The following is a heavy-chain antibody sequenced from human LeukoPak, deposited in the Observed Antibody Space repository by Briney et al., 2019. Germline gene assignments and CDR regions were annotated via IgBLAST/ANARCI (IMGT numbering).Heavy chain of an antibody. V-gene: IGHV3-11*06. CDR3: ARDAWSGSYHSTEDY. J-gene: IGHJ4*02. Sequence: SGGSLRLSCAASGFTFSDYYMSWIRQAPGKGLEWVSYISSSSSYTNYADSVKGRFTISRDNAKNSLYLQMNSLRAEDTAVYYCARDAWSGSYHSTEDYWGQGTLVTVSS. D-gene: IGHD1-26*01. CDR1: GFTFSDYY. CDR2: ISSSSSYT.